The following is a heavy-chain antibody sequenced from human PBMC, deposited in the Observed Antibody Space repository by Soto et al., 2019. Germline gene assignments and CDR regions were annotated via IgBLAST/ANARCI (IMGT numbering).Heavy chain of an antibody. CDR1: GLTLTSHA. CDR3: AKELYYVLDP. J-gene: IGHJ5*02. Sequence: PGGSLRLSCAVSGLTLTSHAMSWVRQAPGKGLEWVSTISHSGDSTYYADSVKGRFTISRDTSKNTLYLQMNSLRAEDTAIYYCAKELYYVLDPWGQGTLVTVSS. V-gene: IGHV3-23*01. CDR2: ISHSGDST. D-gene: IGHD2-8*01.